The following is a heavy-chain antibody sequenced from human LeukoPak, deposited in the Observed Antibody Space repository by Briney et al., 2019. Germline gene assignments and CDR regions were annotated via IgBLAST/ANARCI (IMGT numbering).Heavy chain of an antibody. CDR2: LYYSGST. CDR1: GGSISSSDYY. D-gene: IGHD3-10*01. J-gene: IGHJ3*02. CDR3: ARGGSGISNAFDI. V-gene: IGHV4-61*08. Sequence: SETLSLTCTVSGGSISSSDYYWDWIRQPPGKGLEWIGYLYYSGSTNSNPSLKSRVTMSVDTSKNQFSLKLRSVTAADTAVYYCARGGSGISNAFDIWGQGTMVSVSS.